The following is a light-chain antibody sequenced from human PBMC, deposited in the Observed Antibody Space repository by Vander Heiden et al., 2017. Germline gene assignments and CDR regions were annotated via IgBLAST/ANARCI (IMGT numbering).Light chain of an antibody. V-gene: IGKV3-15*01. CDR1: QSVDNK. CDR2: GAA. Sequence: EIVMTQSPASLSVFLGGRATLSCRASQSVDNKLGWYLQKPGQAPRLLFYGAASRATGVPARFSASGSGTEFALTISSLQPEDLGTYYCQQYDNWPYTFAQGTKLEI. J-gene: IGKJ2*01. CDR3: QQYDNWPYT.